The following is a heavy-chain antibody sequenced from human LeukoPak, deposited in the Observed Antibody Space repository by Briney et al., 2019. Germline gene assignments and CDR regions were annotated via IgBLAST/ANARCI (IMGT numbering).Heavy chain of an antibody. Sequence: SETLSLTCTVSGGSISSYYWGWIRQPPGEGLGWIGNIDYSGDTKYKPSLRSRVTLLVDKSRNTFSLKLNSLTAADTAVYYGARNVPHYYDKSGYLDPGGQGTLVTVSS. J-gene: IGHJ5*02. CDR2: IDYSGDT. V-gene: IGHV4-59*03. CDR1: GGSISSYY. D-gene: IGHD3-22*01. CDR3: ARNVPHYYDKSGYLDP.